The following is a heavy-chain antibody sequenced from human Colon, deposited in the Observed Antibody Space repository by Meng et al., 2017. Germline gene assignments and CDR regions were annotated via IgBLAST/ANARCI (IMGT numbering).Heavy chain of an antibody. D-gene: IGHD2-8*02. CDR2: IFYTGSA. V-gene: IGHV4-31*03. J-gene: IGHJ4*02. CDR1: GLSIGTTGDY. CDR3: ARADCTAGICYQFDN. Sequence: QVQLQESGPGLVKPSPTLSLPCNVSGLSIGTTGDYWTWIRQRPGKGLEWIGKIFYTGSAHYNPSLKTRAAMSVDRSKNQFSLKLNSVTAADTAVYYCARADCTAGICYQFDNWGQGTLVTVSS.